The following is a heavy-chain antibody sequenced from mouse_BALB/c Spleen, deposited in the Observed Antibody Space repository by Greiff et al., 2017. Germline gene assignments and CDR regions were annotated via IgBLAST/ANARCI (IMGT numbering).Heavy chain of an antibody. CDR2: ISSGSSTI. Sequence: DLHLVESGGDLVKPGGSLKLSCAASGFTFSSFGMHWVRQAPEKGLEWVAYISSGSSTIYYADTVKGRFTISRDNPKNTLFLQMTSLRSEDTAMYYCAKSLLWSTLDYWGQGTTLTVSS. V-gene: IGHV5-17*02. CDR3: AKSLLWSTLDY. J-gene: IGHJ2*01. CDR1: GFTFSSFG. D-gene: IGHD2-10*01.